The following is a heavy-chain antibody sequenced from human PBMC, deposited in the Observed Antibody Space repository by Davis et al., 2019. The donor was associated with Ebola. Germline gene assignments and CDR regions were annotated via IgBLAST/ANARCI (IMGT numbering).Heavy chain of an antibody. J-gene: IGHJ4*02. V-gene: IGHV3-30*18. CDR1: GFTFSSYY. CDR2: ISYDGSNK. D-gene: IGHD1-26*01. CDR3: AKGGSRDY. Sequence: PGGSLRLSCAASGFTFSSYYMNWVRQAPGKGLEWVAVISYDGSNKYYADSVKGRFTISRDNSKNTLYLQMNSLRAEDTAVYYCAKGGSRDYWGQGTLVTVSS.